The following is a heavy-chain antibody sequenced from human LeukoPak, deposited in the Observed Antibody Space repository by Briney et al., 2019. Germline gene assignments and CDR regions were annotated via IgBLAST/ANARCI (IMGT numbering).Heavy chain of an antibody. D-gene: IGHD1-26*01. CDR2: ISYDGSNK. CDR1: GFTFSSYG. V-gene: IGHV3-30*18. CDR3: AKDLAGAQGY. J-gene: IGHJ4*02. Sequence: PGGSLRLSCAASGFTFSSYGMHWVRQAPGKGLEWVAVISYDGSNKYYADSVKGRFTISRDNSKNTLYLQMNSLRAEDTAVYYCAKDLAGAQGYWGQGTLVTVSS.